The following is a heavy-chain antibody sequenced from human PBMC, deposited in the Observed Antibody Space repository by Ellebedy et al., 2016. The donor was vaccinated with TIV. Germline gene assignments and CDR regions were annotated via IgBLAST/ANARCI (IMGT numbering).Heavy chain of an antibody. CDR2: IKTDGSET. Sequence: GESLKIPCAAWGFSFSNFWMSWVRQAPGRGLEWVANIKTDGSETYYVDSVKGRFTISRENAKNALFLQMDGLRVDDSAVYYCVGFGVFNLWGQGAPVTVSS. CDR3: VGFGVFNL. CDR1: GFSFSNFW. J-gene: IGHJ5*02. D-gene: IGHD3-3*01. V-gene: IGHV3-7*01.